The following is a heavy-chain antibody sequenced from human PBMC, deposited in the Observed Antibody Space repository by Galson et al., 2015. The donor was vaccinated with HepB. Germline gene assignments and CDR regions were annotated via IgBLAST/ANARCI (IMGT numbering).Heavy chain of an antibody. V-gene: IGHV1-69*13. CDR2: IIPIFGTA. CDR1: GGTFSSYA. CDR3: ARPAEGGGDRGPWDY. D-gene: IGHD2-21*01. Sequence: SVKVSCKASGGTFSSYAISWVRQAPGQGLEWMGGIIPIFGTANYAQKFQGRVTITADESTSTAYMELSSLRSEDTAVYYCARPAEGGGDRGPWDYWGQGTLVTVSS. J-gene: IGHJ4*02.